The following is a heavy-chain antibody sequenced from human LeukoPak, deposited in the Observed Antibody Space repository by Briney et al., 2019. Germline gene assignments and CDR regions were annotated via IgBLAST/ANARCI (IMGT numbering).Heavy chain of an antibody. Sequence: SQTLSLTCAVYGGSFSGYYCSWIRHPPGKGLEWIGEINHSGSTNYNPSLKSRVTISVDTSKNQFSLKLSSVTAADTAVYYCARGGYSYGMHYWGQGTLVTVSS. D-gene: IGHD5-18*01. CDR1: GGSFSGYY. J-gene: IGHJ4*02. CDR2: INHSGST. V-gene: IGHV4-34*01. CDR3: ARGGYSYGMHY.